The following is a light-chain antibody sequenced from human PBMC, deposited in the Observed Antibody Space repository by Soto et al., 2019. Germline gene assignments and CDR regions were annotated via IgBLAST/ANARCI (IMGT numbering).Light chain of an antibody. CDR2: FNT. V-gene: IGLV1-44*01. CDR1: GYNIGSNA. J-gene: IGLJ2*01. Sequence: QSVLTQPPSASGTPGQRVTFSCSGSGYNIGSNAVNWYQQLPGTAPKLIIYFNTQRPSGVPDRFSGSTSSSSASVAITGIAPSDEADDYYPAWYDSLTSLLFGGGTKLTVL. CDR3: PAWYDSLTSLL.